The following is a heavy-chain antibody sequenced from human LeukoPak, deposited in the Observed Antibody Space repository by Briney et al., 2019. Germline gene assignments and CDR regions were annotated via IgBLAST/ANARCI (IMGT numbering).Heavy chain of an antibody. CDR1: GDSVSSNSVT. CDR3: ARAPSRYFDC. CDR2: TYYRSKWYN. V-gene: IGHV6-1*01. Sequence: SQTLSLTCAIPGDSVSSNSVTWNWVRQSPSRGLEWLGRTYYRSKWYNDYAVSLKSRITINPDTSKNQFSLQLNSVTPEDTAVYYCARAPSRYFDCWGQGTLVTVSS. J-gene: IGHJ4*02.